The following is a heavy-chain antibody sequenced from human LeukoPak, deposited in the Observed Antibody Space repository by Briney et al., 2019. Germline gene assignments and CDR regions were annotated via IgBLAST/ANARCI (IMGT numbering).Heavy chain of an antibody. CDR2: ISSVSSYI. CDR1: GFTFSTYN. Sequence: PGGSLRLSCAASGFTFSTYNMNWVRQAPGKGLEWVSPISSVSSYIYYADSVKGRFTISRDNAKNSLYLQMNSLRAEDTAVYYCARTHSSIAARNFVSWGQGTLVTVSS. V-gene: IGHV3-21*01. J-gene: IGHJ4*02. CDR3: ARTHSSIAARNFVS. D-gene: IGHD6-6*01.